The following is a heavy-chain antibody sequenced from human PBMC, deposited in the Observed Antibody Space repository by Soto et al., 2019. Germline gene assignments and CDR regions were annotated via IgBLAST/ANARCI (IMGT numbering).Heavy chain of an antibody. CDR1: GGSFSGYY. CDR3: ARRHSGYTY. V-gene: IGHV4-34*01. CDR2: INHSGST. Sequence: ASETLSLTCAVYGGSFSGYYWSWIRRPPGKGLEWIGEINHSGSTNYNPSLKSRVTISVDTSKNQFSLKLSSVTAADTAVYYCARRHSGYTYWGQGTLVTVSS. D-gene: IGHD5-12*01. J-gene: IGHJ4*02.